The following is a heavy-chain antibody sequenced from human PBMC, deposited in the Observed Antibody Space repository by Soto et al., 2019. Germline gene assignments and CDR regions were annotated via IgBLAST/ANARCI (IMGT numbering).Heavy chain of an antibody. J-gene: IGHJ4*02. V-gene: IGHV1-2*02. D-gene: IGHD2-15*01. CDR3: ASEDCRNTNCLKGFDY. CDR2: INPKSGGP. Sequence: ASVKVSCKTSGYTFTDYYMHWVRQAPGQGFEWVGGINPKSGGPKYVPKFQGRVTVTRDTSTGTAYMELNRLTSDDTAVYYCASEDCRNTNCLKGFDYWGQGTLVTVSS. CDR1: GYTFTDYY.